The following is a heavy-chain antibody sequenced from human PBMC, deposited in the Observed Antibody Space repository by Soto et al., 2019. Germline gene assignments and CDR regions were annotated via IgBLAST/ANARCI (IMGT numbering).Heavy chain of an antibody. CDR1: GFTFTGYY. J-gene: IGHJ6*02. CDR3: AKGGAIVAAGTRVYLYNAMDV. V-gene: IGHV1-2*02. Sequence: SVKVSCKASGFTFTGYYVHWVRQAPGQGLEWMGWINPNSGDTYLAQRFQGRVTMNRDTSIGTAYMELRGLTSDDTAEYYCAKGGAIVAAGTRVYLYNAMDVWGQGTTVTVSS. CDR2: INPNSGDT. D-gene: IGHD1-26*01.